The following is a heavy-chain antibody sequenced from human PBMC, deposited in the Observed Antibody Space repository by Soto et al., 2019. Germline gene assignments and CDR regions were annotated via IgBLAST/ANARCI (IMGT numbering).Heavy chain of an antibody. CDR2: IYYRGST. V-gene: IGHV4-59*01. CDR1: GGSISSYY. CDR3: ARSGSGWWLDY. D-gene: IGHD6-19*01. J-gene: IGHJ4*02. Sequence: KPSETLSLTCTVSGGSISSYYWSWIRQPPGKGLEWIGYIYYRGSTNYNPSLKSRVTISVDTSKNQFSLKLSSVTAADTAVYYCARSGSGWWLDYWGQGTLVTVSS.